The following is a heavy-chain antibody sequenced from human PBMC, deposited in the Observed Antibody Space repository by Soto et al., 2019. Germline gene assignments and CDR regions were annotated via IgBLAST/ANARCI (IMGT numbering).Heavy chain of an antibody. D-gene: IGHD6-25*01. CDR1: GGTFSSYA. CDR3: ARDNSSGAPWYYYYGMDV. Sequence: QVQLVQSGPEVKKPGSSVKVSCKASGGTFSSYAISWVRQAPGQGLEWMGGIIPIFGTANYAPKFQGRVTMTADESTNTAYIERSSPISEDTAVYYCARDNSSGAPWYYYYGMDVWGQGTTVTVS. CDR2: IIPIFGTA. J-gene: IGHJ6*02. V-gene: IGHV1-69*01.